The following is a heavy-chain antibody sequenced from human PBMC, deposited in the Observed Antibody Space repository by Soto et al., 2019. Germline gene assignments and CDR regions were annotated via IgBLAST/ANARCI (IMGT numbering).Heavy chain of an antibody. CDR1: GGSISSYY. J-gene: IGHJ4*02. Sequence: SETLSLPCTVSGGSISSYYWSWIRQPPGKGLEWIRYIYYSGSTNYNPSLKSRVTISVDTAKNQISLKLGSVTAADTFVYYFASLVHEYYEILSGYYAPLDFWGQGTLVTVSS. D-gene: IGHD3-9*01. V-gene: IGHV4-59*08. CDR3: ASLVHEYYEILSGYYAPLDF. CDR2: IYYSGST.